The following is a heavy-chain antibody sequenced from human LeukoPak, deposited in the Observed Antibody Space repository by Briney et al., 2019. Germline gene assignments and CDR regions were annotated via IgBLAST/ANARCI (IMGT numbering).Heavy chain of an antibody. Sequence: PGGSLRLSXAASGFTFSSYAMSWVRQAPGKGLEWVSAISGSGGSTYYADSVKGRFTISRDNSKNTLYLQMNSLRAEDTAVYYCAKVKKELLRGDAFDIWGQGTMVTVSS. CDR3: AKVKKELLRGDAFDI. D-gene: IGHD1-26*01. V-gene: IGHV3-23*01. CDR2: ISGSGGST. CDR1: GFTFSSYA. J-gene: IGHJ3*02.